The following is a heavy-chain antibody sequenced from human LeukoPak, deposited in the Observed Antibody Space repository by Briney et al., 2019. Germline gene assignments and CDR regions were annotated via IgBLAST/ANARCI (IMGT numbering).Heavy chain of an antibody. J-gene: IGHJ4*02. V-gene: IGHV3-48*03. Sequence: GGSLRLSCAASGFTFSSYEMNWVRQAPGKGLEWVSYISSSGSTIYYADSVKGRFTISRDNSKNTLYLQMNSLRAEDTAVYYCARVRMVRGVISMVYYFDYWGQGTLVTVSS. CDR3: ARVRMVRGVISMVYYFDY. CDR1: GFTFSSYE. CDR2: ISSSGSTI. D-gene: IGHD3-10*01.